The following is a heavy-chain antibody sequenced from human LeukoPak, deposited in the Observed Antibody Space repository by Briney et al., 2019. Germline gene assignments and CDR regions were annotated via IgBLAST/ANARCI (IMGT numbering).Heavy chain of an antibody. CDR1: GFTFSSYA. Sequence: GGSLRLSCAASGFTFSSYAMGWVRQAPGKGLEWVSTVNESGGRTYYADSVKGRFTMSRDNSRNTLNLQMNSLRAEDAAIYYCVKEGRPNSGGGFFDYWGQGTWVTVSS. CDR2: VNESGGRT. CDR3: VKEGRPNSGGGFFDY. D-gene: IGHD1-26*01. J-gene: IGHJ4*02. V-gene: IGHV3-23*01.